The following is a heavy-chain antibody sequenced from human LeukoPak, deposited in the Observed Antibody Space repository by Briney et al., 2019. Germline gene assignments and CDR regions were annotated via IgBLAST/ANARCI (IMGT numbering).Heavy chain of an antibody. CDR2: IYHSGST. J-gene: IGHJ1*01. CDR1: GGSISSSNW. CDR3: ARRVITKIVGFQH. Sequence: PSGTLSLTCAVSGGSISSSNWWSSVRQPPGKGLEWIGEIYHSGSTNYNPSLKSRVTISVDKSKNQFSLKLSSVTAADTAVYYCARRVITKIVGFQHWGQGTLVTVSS. D-gene: IGHD3-22*01. V-gene: IGHV4-4*02.